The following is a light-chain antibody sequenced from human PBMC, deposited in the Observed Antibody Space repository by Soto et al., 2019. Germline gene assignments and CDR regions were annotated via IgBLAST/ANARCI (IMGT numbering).Light chain of an antibody. CDR3: QQYNQWPLA. V-gene: IGKV3-15*01. J-gene: IGKJ4*01. CDR2: DAS. CDR1: QSVSNS. Sequence: EKVMTQSPATLSVSAGERASLSCRASQSVSNSLAWYQQTPGQAPRLLIYDASTRATGIPARFSGSASGTEFTLTISSLQSEDSAVYYCQQYNQWPLAFGGGTKVEIK.